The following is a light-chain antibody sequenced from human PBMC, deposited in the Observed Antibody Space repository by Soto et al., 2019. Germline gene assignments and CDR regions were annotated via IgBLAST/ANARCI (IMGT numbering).Light chain of an antibody. V-gene: IGLV1-47*01. CDR3: AAWDDSLRGV. Sequence: QLVLTQPPSASGTPGQRVTISCSGSSSNIGSNYVYWYQQFPGTAPKLLIYRDNQRPSGVPDRFSGSKSGTSASLTISGLRSEDEADYHCAAWDDSLRGVFGGGTKLTVL. J-gene: IGLJ3*02. CDR2: RDN. CDR1: SSNIGSNY.